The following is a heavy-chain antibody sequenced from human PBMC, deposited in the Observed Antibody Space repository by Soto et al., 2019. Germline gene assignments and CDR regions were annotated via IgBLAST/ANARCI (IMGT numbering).Heavy chain of an antibody. J-gene: IGHJ4*02. D-gene: IGHD2-2*01. Sequence: QVQLQESGPGLVKPSETLSLTCTVSGGSISSYYWSWIRQPPGKGLEWVGYIYYSGSTNYNPSLKSRVTIPVDTSKNQFSLKLSSVTAADTAVYYCARGVGCSSTSCYGEDDYWGQGTLVTVSS. V-gene: IGHV4-59*01. CDR1: GGSISSYY. CDR3: ARGVGCSSTSCYGEDDY. CDR2: IYYSGST.